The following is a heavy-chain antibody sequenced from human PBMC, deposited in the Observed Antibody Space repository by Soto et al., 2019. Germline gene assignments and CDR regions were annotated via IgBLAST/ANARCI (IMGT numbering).Heavy chain of an antibody. CDR3: AKVSSSWYAGFFDL. D-gene: IGHD6-13*01. CDR1: GFTFSTYT. Sequence: GGSLRLSCAASGFTFSTYTMNWVRQAPGKGLEWVSGLSDSGGSIYYADSVKGRFTISRDNSMNTLYLQMKTLRAEDTAVYYCAKVSSSWYAGFFDLWGQGTLVTVSS. CDR2: LSDSGGSI. V-gene: IGHV3-23*01. J-gene: IGHJ4*02.